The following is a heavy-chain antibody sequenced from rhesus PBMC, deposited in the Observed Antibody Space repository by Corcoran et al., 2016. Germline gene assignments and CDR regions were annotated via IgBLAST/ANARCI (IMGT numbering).Heavy chain of an antibody. CDR3: AATYNWNYYDGLDS. D-gene: IGHD1-26*01. J-gene: IGHJ6*01. CDR1: GYSIISNY. CDR2: VYGISGSP. Sequence: QVQLQESGPGLVRPSETLSLTCAVSGYSIISNYWTWIRQPPGKGLEWIGNVYGISGSPYYNPSLKSRVTISRDTSKNQFSRKLSSVTAADTAIYYCAATYNWNYYDGLDSWGQGVVVTVSS. V-gene: IGHV4-147*01.